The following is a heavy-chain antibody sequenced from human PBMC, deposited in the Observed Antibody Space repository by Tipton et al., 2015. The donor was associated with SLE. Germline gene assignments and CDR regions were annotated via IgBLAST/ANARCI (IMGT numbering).Heavy chain of an antibody. CDR3: ARGNPPHYYDSSGLRY. D-gene: IGHD3-22*01. V-gene: IGHV4-39*07. CDR1: GGSIRSSSYY. Sequence: TLSLTCTVSGGSIRSSSYYWGWTRQPPGKGLEWIGSIYYSGSTYYNPSLKSRVTISVDTSKNQFSLKLSSVTAADTAVYYCARGNPPHYYDSSGLRYWGQGTLVTVSS. J-gene: IGHJ4*02. CDR2: IYYSGST.